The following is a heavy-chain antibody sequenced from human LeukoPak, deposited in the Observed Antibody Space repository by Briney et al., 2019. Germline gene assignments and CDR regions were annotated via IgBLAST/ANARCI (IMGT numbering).Heavy chain of an antibody. CDR2: ITWNSGSR. CDR1: GFTFEDYA. J-gene: IGHJ4*02. Sequence: GGSLRLSCVASGFTFEDYAMHWVRLPPGKGLEWVSRITWNSGSRGYADSVKGRFTISRDNSKNTLYLQMNSLRAEDTAVYYCAKGGDYYDSSGYYDPFDYWGQGTLVTVSS. V-gene: IGHV3-9*01. CDR3: AKGGDYYDSSGYYDPFDY. D-gene: IGHD3-22*01.